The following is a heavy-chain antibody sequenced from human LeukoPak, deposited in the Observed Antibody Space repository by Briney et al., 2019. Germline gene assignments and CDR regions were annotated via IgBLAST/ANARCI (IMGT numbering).Heavy chain of an antibody. CDR1: GYTFTGYY. V-gene: IGHV1-2*02. D-gene: IGHD2-15*01. CDR3: ARRYCSGISCYPDY. J-gene: IGHJ4*02. CDR2: INPSGGVT. Sequence: ASVKVSCKASGYTFTGYYIHWVRQAPGQGLEWMGWINPSGGVTKYAQKFQGRVTMTRDTSISTAYMELSRLTSDDTAVYFCARRYCSGISCYPDYWGQGNLVTVSS.